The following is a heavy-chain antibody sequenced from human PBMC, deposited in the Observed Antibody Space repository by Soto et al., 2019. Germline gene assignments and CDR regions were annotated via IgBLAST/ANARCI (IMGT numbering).Heavy chain of an antibody. CDR1: GGSISSYY. J-gene: IGHJ6*02. V-gene: IGHV4-59*01. CDR2: IYYSGST. D-gene: IGHD5-18*01. Sequence: SETLSLTCTVSGGSISSYYWSWIRQPPGKGLEWIGYIYYSGSTNYNPSLKSRVTISVDTSKNQFSLKLSSVTAADTAVYYCAREGVTPSYYYYYGMDVWGQGTTVTVSS. CDR3: AREGVTPSYYYYYGMDV.